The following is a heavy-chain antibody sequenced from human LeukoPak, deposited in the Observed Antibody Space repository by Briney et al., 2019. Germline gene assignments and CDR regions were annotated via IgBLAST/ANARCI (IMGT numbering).Heavy chain of an antibody. Sequence: GGSLRLSCAASGFTFSSFSVSWVCQAPGKGLEWVSSISSSRYIYYADSVEGRSTISRDNAKNSLYLQMNSLRAEDTAVYYCARVITISSGRTPHYFDYWGQGTLVTVSS. CDR2: ISSSRYI. J-gene: IGHJ4*02. D-gene: IGHD3-22*01. CDR3: ARVITISSGRTPHYFDY. V-gene: IGHV3-21*01. CDR1: GFTFSSFS.